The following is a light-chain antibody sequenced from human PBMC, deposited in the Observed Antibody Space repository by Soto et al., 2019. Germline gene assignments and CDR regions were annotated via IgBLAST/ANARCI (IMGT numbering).Light chain of an antibody. CDR2: DAS. V-gene: IGKV3-11*01. CDR1: QNIVTW. CDR3: QQRTNWL. J-gene: IGKJ3*01. Sequence: EIVLTQSPATLSVSPGERATLSCRASQNIVTWLAWYQQKPGQAPRLLIYDASNRAAGIPARFSGSGSGTDFTLTIDSLEPEDFAVYDCQQRTNWLFGPGTKVDIK.